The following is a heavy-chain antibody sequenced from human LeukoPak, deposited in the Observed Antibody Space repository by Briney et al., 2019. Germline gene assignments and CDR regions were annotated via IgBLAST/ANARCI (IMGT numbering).Heavy chain of an antibody. CDR2: IYNSGST. CDR3: VRDRELTY. D-gene: IGHD1-26*01. J-gene: IGHJ4*02. Sequence: PSETLSLTCSVSGGSISIYYWSWVRQPPGKGLEWIGYIYNSGSTNYNPSLKSRVTISVDTSKNQFSLKLTSVTAADTAVYYCVRDRELTYWGQGTLVTVSP. V-gene: IGHV4-59*03. CDR1: GGSISIYY.